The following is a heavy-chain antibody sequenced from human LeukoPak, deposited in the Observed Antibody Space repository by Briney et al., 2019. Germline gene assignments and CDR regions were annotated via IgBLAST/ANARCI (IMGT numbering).Heavy chain of an antibody. J-gene: IGHJ6*03. CDR3: ARDPTTSTILDYYYYMDV. Sequence: PGGSLRLSCAASGFTFSTYGMHWVRQAPGKGLEWVSYISSSGSTIYYADSVKGRFTISRDNVKNSLYLQVNSLRVEDTAVYYCARDPTTSTILDYYYYMDVWGKGTTVTVSS. V-gene: IGHV3-48*01. CDR2: ISSSGSTI. CDR1: GFTFSTYG. D-gene: IGHD1-26*01.